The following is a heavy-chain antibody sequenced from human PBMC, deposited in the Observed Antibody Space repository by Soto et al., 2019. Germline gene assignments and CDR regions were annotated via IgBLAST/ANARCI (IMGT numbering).Heavy chain of an antibody. CDR1: GFTFSGSA. CDR2: IRSKANSYAT. J-gene: IGHJ6*02. CDR3: AKVSRDPRYYYYYGMDV. V-gene: IGHV3-73*01. Sequence: GGSLRLSCAASGFTFSGSAMHWVRQASGKGLEWVGRIRSKANSYATAYAASVKGRFTISRDDSKNTAYLQMNSLKTEDTSVYYCAKVSRDPRYYYYYGMDVWGQGTTVTVSS.